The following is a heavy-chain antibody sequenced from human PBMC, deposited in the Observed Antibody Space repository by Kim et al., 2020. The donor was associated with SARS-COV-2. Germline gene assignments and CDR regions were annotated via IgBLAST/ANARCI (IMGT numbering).Heavy chain of an antibody. J-gene: IGHJ6*01. D-gene: IGHD2-15*01. CDR2: IYASGITT. V-gene: IGHV3-23*03. Sequence: GGSLRLSCAASGFTFSNYAMSWVRQAPGKGLEWVSIIYASGITTFYANSVKGRFTISRDNSKNTLYLQMRSLRPEDTAVYYCAKSGLCSGDTCFQYYGM. CDR3: AKSGLCSGDTCFQYYGM. CDR1: GFTFSNYA.